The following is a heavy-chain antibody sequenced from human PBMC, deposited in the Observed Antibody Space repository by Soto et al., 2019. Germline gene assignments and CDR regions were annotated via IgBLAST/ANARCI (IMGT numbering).Heavy chain of an antibody. J-gene: IGHJ5*02. CDR3: SRRAPEGFDP. CDR2: INHSGNT. V-gene: IGHV4-39*01. Sequence: SETLSLTCAVSGGSIGTSAYYWGWIRQAPGKGLEWIGSINHSGNTYLSPSLKDRVTMSVDTSKNSFSLELRSATAADTGLYYCSRRAPEGFDPWGQGTLVTVSS. CDR1: GGSIGTSAYY.